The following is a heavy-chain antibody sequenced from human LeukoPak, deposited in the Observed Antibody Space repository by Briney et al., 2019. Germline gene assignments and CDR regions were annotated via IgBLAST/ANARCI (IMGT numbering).Heavy chain of an antibody. J-gene: IGHJ4*02. D-gene: IGHD6-19*01. CDR2: IYYSGSA. Sequence: PSQTLSLTCTVSGGSISSGVFYWSWIRQQPGKGLEWIGYIYYSGSAYYNPSLKSRLTISVGTSKNQFSLKLSSVTAADTAVYYCARSPAYSSGWYDDYWGQGTLVTVSS. V-gene: IGHV4-31*03. CDR3: ARSPAYSSGWYDDY. CDR1: GGSISSGVFY.